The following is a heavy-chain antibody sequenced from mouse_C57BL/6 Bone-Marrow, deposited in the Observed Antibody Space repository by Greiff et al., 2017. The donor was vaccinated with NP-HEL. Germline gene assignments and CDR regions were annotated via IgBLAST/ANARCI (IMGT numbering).Heavy chain of an antibody. J-gene: IGHJ4*01. Sequence: EVMLVESGGDLVKPGGSLKLSCAASGFTFSSYGMSWVRQTPDKRLEWVATISSGGSYTYYPDSVKGRFTISRDNAKNTLYLQMSSLKSEDTAMYYCARHRGPYYYGSSLRMDYWGQGTSVTVSS. CDR3: ARHRGPYYYGSSLRMDY. D-gene: IGHD1-1*01. CDR1: GFTFSSYG. V-gene: IGHV5-6*02. CDR2: ISSGGSYT.